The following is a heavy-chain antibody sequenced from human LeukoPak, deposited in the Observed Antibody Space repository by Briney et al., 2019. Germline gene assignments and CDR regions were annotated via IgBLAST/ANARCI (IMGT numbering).Heavy chain of an antibody. Sequence: SETLSLTCAVYGGSFSGYYWSWIRQPPGKGLEWIGEINRSGSTNYNPSLKSRVTISVDTSKNQFSLKLSSVTAADTAVYYCASGLLTGYPIDYWGQGTLVTVSS. CDR2: INRSGST. D-gene: IGHD3-9*01. CDR1: GGSFSGYY. V-gene: IGHV4-34*01. CDR3: ASGLLTGYPIDY. J-gene: IGHJ4*02.